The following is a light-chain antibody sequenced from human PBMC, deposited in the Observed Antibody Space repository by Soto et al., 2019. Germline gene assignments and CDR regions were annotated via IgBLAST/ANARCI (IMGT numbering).Light chain of an antibody. CDR3: QQYQNWRT. J-gene: IGKJ4*01. V-gene: IGKV3-15*01. Sequence: EVVMTQSPDTLSVSPGGRATLSCRASQSVSGYLAWYQQKPGQAPRLLIYGASTRATGIPARFSGSGSGTEFTLTISSLQSEDFAVYYCQQYQNWRTFGGGTKVDIK. CDR2: GAS. CDR1: QSVSGY.